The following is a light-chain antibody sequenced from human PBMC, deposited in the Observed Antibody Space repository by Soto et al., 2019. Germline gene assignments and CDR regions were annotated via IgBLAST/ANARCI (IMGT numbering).Light chain of an antibody. J-gene: IGKJ5*01. CDR2: AAS. V-gene: IGKV3D-15*01. CDR1: QSVTSN. Sequence: EIVLTQSPDTLAVSPGEVATLSCWASQSVTSNLAWYQQKRGQAPRLLIYAASTRATGVPARFSGSGSGTDFTLTISSLQSEDFAVYYCQQYNNWPPITFGQGTRLEMK. CDR3: QQYNNWPPIT.